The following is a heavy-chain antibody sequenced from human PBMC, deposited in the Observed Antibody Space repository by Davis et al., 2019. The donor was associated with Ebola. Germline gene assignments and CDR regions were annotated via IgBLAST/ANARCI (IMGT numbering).Heavy chain of an antibody. V-gene: IGHV1-18*01. CDR1: GYTFTSYG. CDR3: ARDAEYCSSTSCYLPREYYYYYYGMDV. D-gene: IGHD2-2*01. Sequence: ASVKVSCKASGYTFTSYGISWVRQAPGQGLEWMGWISAYNGNTNYAQKLQGRVTMTTDTSTSTAYMELRSLRSDDTAVYYCARDAEYCSSTSCYLPREYYYYYYGMDVWGQGTTVTVSS. CDR2: ISAYNGNT. J-gene: IGHJ6*02.